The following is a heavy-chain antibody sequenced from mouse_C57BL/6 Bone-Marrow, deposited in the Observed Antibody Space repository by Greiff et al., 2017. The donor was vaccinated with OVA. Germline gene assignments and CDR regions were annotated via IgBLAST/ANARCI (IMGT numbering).Heavy chain of an antibody. CDR1: GFTFTNYY. CDR3: ARYKGRVAVDYFDY. CDR2: LRNKPNGSTT. J-gene: IGHJ2*01. D-gene: IGHD1-1*01. V-gene: IGHV7-3*01. Sequence: DVMLVESGGGLVQPGDSLRLSCAASGFTFTNYYMSWVRQPPGKALEWLAFLRNKPNGSTTEYSASVTGRFTISRDNSQSILYLQMNALRAEDSATYYCARYKGRVAVDYFDYWGQGTALTVSS.